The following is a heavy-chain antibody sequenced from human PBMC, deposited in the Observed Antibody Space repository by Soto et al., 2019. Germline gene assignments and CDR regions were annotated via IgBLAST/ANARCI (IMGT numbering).Heavy chain of an antibody. D-gene: IGHD1-7*01. V-gene: IGHV1-18*01. Sequence: ASVKVSCKASGYTFTSYGISWVRQAPGRGLEWMGWISAYNGNTNYAQKLQGRVTMTTDTSTSTAYMELRSLRSDDTAVYYCARAGYNWNYVGAFDIWGQGTMVTVSS. CDR1: GYTFTSYG. CDR3: ARAGYNWNYVGAFDI. CDR2: ISAYNGNT. J-gene: IGHJ3*02.